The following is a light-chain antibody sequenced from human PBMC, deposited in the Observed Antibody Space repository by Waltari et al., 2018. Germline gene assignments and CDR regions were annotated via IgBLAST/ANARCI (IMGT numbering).Light chain of an antibody. J-gene: IGLJ3*02. CDR2: KDN. CDR1: SSNIGTNF. CDR3: AAWDDSLSRLV. Sequence: QSVLTQPPSTSGTPGQRVTISCSGSSSNIGTNFVYWYQQLPGTAPKLLNFKDNQRPSGVPDRFSDSRSGTSASLAISGLRSEDEADYYCAAWDDSLSRLVFGGGTKLTVL. V-gene: IGLV1-47*01.